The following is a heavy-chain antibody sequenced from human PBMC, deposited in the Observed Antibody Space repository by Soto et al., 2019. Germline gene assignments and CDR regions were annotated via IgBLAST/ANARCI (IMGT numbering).Heavy chain of an antibody. D-gene: IGHD6-13*01. CDR3: ARNIAAAGYHDAFDI. CDR2: ISSSSSTI. Sequence: HPGGSLRLSCAASGFTFSIYIMNWVRQAQGKGLEWVSYISSSSSTIYYADSVKGRFTISRDNAKNSLYLQMNSLRAEDTAVYYCARNIAAAGYHDAFDIWGQGTMVTVSS. CDR1: GFTFSIYI. V-gene: IGHV3-48*01. J-gene: IGHJ3*02.